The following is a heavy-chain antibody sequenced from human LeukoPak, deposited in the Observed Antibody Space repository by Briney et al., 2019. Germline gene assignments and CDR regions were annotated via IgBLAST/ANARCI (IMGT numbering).Heavy chain of an antibody. Sequence: ASVKVSCKASGYTFTSYGISWVRQAPGQGLEWMGWINPNSGGTNYAQKFQGRVTMTRDTYITTAYMELFSLRSDDTAIYYCARGLHRGTYFDYWGQGTLVTVSS. CDR2: INPNSGGT. V-gene: IGHV1-2*02. CDR3: ARGLHRGTYFDY. J-gene: IGHJ4*02. D-gene: IGHD2-15*01. CDR1: GYTFTSYG.